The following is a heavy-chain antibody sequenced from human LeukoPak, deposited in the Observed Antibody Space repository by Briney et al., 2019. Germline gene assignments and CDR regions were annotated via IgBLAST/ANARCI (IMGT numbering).Heavy chain of an antibody. CDR2: INTDGSST. V-gene: IGHV3-74*01. D-gene: IGHD3-3*01. CDR3: ARAVRWRMEYYFDY. J-gene: IGHJ4*02. CDR1: GFTFSSYW. Sequence: PGGSLRLSCAASGFTFSSYWMHWVRQTPAKGLVWVSRINTDGSSTTYADSVNGRFTISRDNVKNTLYLQMNSLRAEDTAVFYCARAVRWRMEYYFDYWGQGTLVTVSS.